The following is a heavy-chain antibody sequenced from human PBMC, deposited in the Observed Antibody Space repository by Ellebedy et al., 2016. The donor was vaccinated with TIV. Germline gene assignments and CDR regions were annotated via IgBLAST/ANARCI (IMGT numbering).Heavy chain of an antibody. Sequence: GESLKISCKGSGYSFTRYWNGWVRQMPGKGLEWMGIIYPGDSDTRYSTSFQGQVTISADKSISTAYLPWSSLKAPDTAMYYCARPGERGYSYGNDAFDIWGQGTMVTVSS. CDR1: GYSFTRYW. V-gene: IGHV5-51*01. CDR3: ARPGERGYSYGNDAFDI. J-gene: IGHJ3*02. CDR2: IYPGDSDT. D-gene: IGHD5-18*01.